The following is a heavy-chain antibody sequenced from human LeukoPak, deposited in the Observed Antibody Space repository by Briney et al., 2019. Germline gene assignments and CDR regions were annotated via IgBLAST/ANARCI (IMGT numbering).Heavy chain of an antibody. V-gene: IGHV3-49*03. D-gene: IGHD3-22*01. CDR3: TREIHTYYYDSSGYYPPGY. J-gene: IGHJ4*02. Sequence: GGSLRLSCTASGFTNGDCAMSWFRQAPGKGLEWVGFIRSKAYGGTTEYAASVKGRFTISRDDSKSIAYLQMNSLKTEDTAVYYCTREIHTYYYDSSGYYPPGYWGQGTLVTVSS. CDR1: GFTNGDCA. CDR2: IRSKAYGGTT.